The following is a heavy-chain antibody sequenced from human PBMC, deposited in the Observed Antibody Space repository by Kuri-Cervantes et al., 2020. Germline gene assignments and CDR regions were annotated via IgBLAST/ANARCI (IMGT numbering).Heavy chain of an antibody. CDR2: ISSSSSTI. J-gene: IGHJ3*02. CDR3: ARDRGEFLEWFPPIIDAFDI. V-gene: IGHV3-48*01. D-gene: IGHD3-3*01. CDR1: GFTFSSYS. Sequence: GGSLRLSCAASGFTFSSYSMNWVRQAPGKGLEWVSYISSSSSTIYYADSVKGRFTISRDNAKNSLYLQMNSLRAEDTAVYYCARDRGEFLEWFPPIIDAFDIWGQGTMVTVSS.